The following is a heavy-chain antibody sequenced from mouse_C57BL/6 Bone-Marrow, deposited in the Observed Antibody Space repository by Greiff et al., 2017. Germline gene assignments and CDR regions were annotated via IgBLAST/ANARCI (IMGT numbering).Heavy chain of an antibody. D-gene: IGHD2-10*01. Sequence: DVHLVESGPVLVKPGASVKMSCKASGYTFTDYYMNWVKQSHGKSLEWIGVINPYNGGTSYNQKFKGKATLTVDKSSSTAYMELNSLTSEDSAVYYCARAYSFAYWGQGTLVTVSA. CDR1: GYTFTDYY. V-gene: IGHV1-19*01. CDR2: INPYNGGT. J-gene: IGHJ3*01. CDR3: ARAYSFAY.